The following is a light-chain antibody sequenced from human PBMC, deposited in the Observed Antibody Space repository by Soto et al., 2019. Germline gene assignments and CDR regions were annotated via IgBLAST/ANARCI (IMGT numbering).Light chain of an antibody. J-gene: IGLJ2*01. V-gene: IGLV4-69*01. CDR2: LNSDGSH. Sequence: QLVLTQSPSASASLGASVKLTCTLSSGHSNYAIAWHQQQPEKGPRFLMKLNSDGSHTKGDGIPDRFSGSSSGAERYLTIPSLQSEDEADYYCQTWGSGSVLFGGGTKLTVL. CDR3: QTWGSGSVL. CDR1: SGHSNYA.